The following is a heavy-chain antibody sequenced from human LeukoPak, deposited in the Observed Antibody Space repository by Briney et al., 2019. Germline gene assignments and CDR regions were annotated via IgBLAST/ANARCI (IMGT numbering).Heavy chain of an antibody. J-gene: IGHJ4*02. CDR2: INPNSGGT. D-gene: IGHD6-19*01. Sequence: ASVKVSCKAPGYTFTGYYMHWVRQAPGQGLEWMGWINPNSGGTNYAQKFQGRVTMTSDTSISTAYMERSRVTSDDTAVYYCARVWDSGWSVFEYWGQGTLVTVSS. V-gene: IGHV1-2*02. CDR1: GYTFTGYY. CDR3: ARVWDSGWSVFEY.